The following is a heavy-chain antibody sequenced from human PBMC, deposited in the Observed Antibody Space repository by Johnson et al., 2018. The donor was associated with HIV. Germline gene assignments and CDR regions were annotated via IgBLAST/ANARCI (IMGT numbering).Heavy chain of an antibody. Sequence: VQLVESGGGVVQPGRSLRLSCAASGFTFSNYAMHWVRQAPGKGLEWVANIKQDGSERYYVDSLKGRFTISRDNSKNTLYLQMNSLRAEDTAVYYCAITLGVPTDDDAFDIWGQGTMVTVSS. CDR2: IKQDGSER. CDR3: AITLGVPTDDDAFDI. CDR1: GFTFSNYA. J-gene: IGHJ3*02. D-gene: IGHD2-2*01. V-gene: IGHV3-7*01.